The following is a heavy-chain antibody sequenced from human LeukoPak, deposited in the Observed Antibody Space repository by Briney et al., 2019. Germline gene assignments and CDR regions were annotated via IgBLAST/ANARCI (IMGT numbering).Heavy chain of an antibody. CDR2: IYTSGST. Sequence: TLSLTCTVSGGSISSGSYYWSWIRQPAGKGLEWIGRIYTSGSTNYNPSLKSRVTISVDKSKNQFSLKLSSVTAADTAVYYCARMVRGVIEYWGQGTLVTVSS. J-gene: IGHJ4*02. CDR1: GGSISSGSYY. D-gene: IGHD3-10*01. CDR3: ARMVRGVIEY. V-gene: IGHV4-61*02.